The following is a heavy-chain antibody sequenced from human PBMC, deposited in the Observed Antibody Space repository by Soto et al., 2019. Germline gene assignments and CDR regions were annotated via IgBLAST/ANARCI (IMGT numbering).Heavy chain of an antibody. CDR2: IRGSGAES. Sequence: EVQLLQSGGDLVQPGGSLRVSCVASGFSFSNFAMSWVRQAPGKGLEWVSGIRGSGAESHYADSVRGRFTISRDNSKNTVYLKMHSLNVGDTAVYYCARSEGADGVVWFDTWGQGTLVTVSS. CDR3: ARSEGADGVVWFDT. V-gene: IGHV3-23*01. D-gene: IGHD1-26*01. CDR1: GFSFSNFA. J-gene: IGHJ5*02.